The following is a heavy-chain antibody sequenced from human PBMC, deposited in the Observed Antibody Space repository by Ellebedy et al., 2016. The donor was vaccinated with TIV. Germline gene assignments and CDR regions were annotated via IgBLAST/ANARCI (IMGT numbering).Heavy chain of an antibody. CDR2: MYYSGTP. J-gene: IGHJ4*02. V-gene: IGHV4-59*01. CDR3: ATDWGRAAVL. CDR1: NASISDYY. D-gene: IGHD3-16*01. Sequence: SETLSLXCTVSNASISDYYWSWIRQVPGKGMEWIGYMYYSGTPKYNPSLKSRVTMSADTSKNQFSLKVHSVTAADSAVYYCATDWGRAAVLWGQGTLVTVSS.